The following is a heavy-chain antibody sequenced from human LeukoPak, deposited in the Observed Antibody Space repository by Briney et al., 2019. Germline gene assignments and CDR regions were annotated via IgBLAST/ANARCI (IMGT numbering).Heavy chain of an antibody. CDR1: GFNFSSYW. J-gene: IGHJ4*02. CDR2: IKQDGSEK. Sequence: GGSLRLSCAASGFNFSSYWMSWVRQAPGKGLEWVANIKQDGSEKYYVDSVKGRFTISRDNAKNSLYLQMNSLRAEDTAVYYCARAWRYWGQGTLVTVSS. V-gene: IGHV3-7*01. D-gene: IGHD1-1*01. CDR3: ARAWRY.